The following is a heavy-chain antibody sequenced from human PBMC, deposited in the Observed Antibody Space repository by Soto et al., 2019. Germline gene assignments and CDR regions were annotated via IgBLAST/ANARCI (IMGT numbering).Heavy chain of an antibody. D-gene: IGHD3-3*01. V-gene: IGHV3-48*02. CDR1: GFTFSSYS. CDR2: ISSSSSTI. CDR3: AREQSIFGVVIINYYGMDV. Sequence: GGSLRLSCTSSGFTFSSYSMNWVRQAPGKGLEWVSYISSSSSTIYYADSVKGRFTISRDNAKNSLYLQMNSLRDEDTAVYYCAREQSIFGVVIINYYGMDVWGQGTTVTVSS. J-gene: IGHJ6*02.